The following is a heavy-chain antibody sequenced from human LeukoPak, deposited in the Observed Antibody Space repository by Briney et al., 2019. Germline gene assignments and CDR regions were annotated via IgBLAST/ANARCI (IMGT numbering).Heavy chain of an antibody. CDR1: GXSISSPNG. CDR3: ARVGHNWFDP. J-gene: IGHJ5*02. D-gene: IGHD1-26*01. CDR2: IYHSGRT. V-gene: IGHV4-4*02. Sequence: SGTLSLTWAVSGXSISSPNGWTWVRQPPGKGLEWIGEIYHSGRTNSNPSLESRVIMSVDKSKNQFSLKLTSVTAADTAVYYCARVGHNWFDPWGQGTLVTVSS.